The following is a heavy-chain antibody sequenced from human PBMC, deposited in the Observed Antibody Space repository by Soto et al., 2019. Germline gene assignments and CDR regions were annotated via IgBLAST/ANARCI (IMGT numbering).Heavy chain of an antibody. CDR2: INAGNGNT. Sequence: ASVKVSCKASGYTFNSHAIHCMRQAPGQRPERMGWINAGNGNTYYSEKFKGRVSLTRDTVATTVYMQLTSLTSEDTGVYYCARYQSGIGWYVDWFDPWGQGTLVTVS. CDR1: GYTFNSHA. V-gene: IGHV1-3*01. CDR3: ARYQSGIGWYVDWFDP. D-gene: IGHD6-19*01. J-gene: IGHJ5*02.